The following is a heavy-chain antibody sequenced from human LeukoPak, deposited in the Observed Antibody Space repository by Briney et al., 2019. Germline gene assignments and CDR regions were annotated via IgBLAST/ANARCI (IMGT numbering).Heavy chain of an antibody. J-gene: IGHJ6*03. CDR2: IKQDGSEK. CDR1: GFTFSSYW. D-gene: IGHD6-19*01. CDR3: ARERGDSSGWYVDV. Sequence: GGSLRLSCAASGFTFSSYWMSWVRQAPGKGLEWVANIKQDGSEKYYADSVKGRFTISRDNSKNTLYLQMNSLRAEDTAVYYCARERGDSSGWYVDVWGKGTTVTVSS. V-gene: IGHV3-7*01.